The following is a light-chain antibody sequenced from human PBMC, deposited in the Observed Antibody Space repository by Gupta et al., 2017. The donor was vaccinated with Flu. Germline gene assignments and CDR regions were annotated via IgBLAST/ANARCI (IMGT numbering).Light chain of an antibody. Sequence: DIVMTQSPLSLPVTPGEPASISCRSSQSLLHSNGYNYLDWYLQKPGQPPQLLIYLGSNRASGVPDRFSGSGSGTDFTLKTSRVEADDVGIYYCMQALQGPVTFGPGTKVDIK. J-gene: IGKJ3*01. CDR2: LGS. V-gene: IGKV2-28*01. CDR3: MQALQGPVT. CDR1: QSLLHSNGYNY.